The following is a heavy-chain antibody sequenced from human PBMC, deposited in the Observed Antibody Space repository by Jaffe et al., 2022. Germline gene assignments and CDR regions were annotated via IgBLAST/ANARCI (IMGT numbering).Heavy chain of an antibody. CDR1: GDSITDYY. CDR3: VRSPIGNYGSGSYYYFDS. J-gene: IGHJ4*02. D-gene: IGHD3-10*01. Sequence: QGQLQESGPGLVKPSETLSLTCTVSGDSITDYYWSWIRQPPGKELEWIGYIFYTGSSNYNPPLKSRVSISIDTSKNQFSLRLNSVTAADTAVYYCVRSPIGNYGSGSYYYFDSWGQGTLVTVSS. V-gene: IGHV4-59*01. CDR2: IFYTGSS.